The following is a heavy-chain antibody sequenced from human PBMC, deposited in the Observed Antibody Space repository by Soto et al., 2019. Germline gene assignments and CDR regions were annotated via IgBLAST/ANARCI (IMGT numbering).Heavy chain of an antibody. CDR1: GFTFSSYG. CDR3: ANECRQCSSTSCDHTQPNYYGMDV. V-gene: IGHV3-30*18. CDR2: ISYDGSNK. D-gene: IGHD2-2*01. J-gene: IGHJ6*02. Sequence: GGSLRLSCAASGFTFSSYGMHWVRQAPVKGLEWVAVISYDGSNKYYADSVKGRFTISRDNSKNTLYLQMNSLRAEDTAVYYCANECRQCSSTSCDHTQPNYYGMDVWGQGTTVTVSS.